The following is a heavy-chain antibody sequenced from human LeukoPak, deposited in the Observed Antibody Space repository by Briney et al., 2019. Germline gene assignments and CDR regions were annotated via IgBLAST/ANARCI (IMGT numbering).Heavy chain of an antibody. V-gene: IGHV4-34*01. CDR3: ARRRLGYYFDY. CDR2: INPRGST. J-gene: IGHJ4*02. D-gene: IGHD5-24*01. CDR1: GGSFSGYY. Sequence: PGGSLRLSCGVYGGSFSGYYWSWIRQPPGKGLEWIGEINPRGSTNYNPSLKSRVTLSADTSKNQFSLTLNSVTAADTAVYYCARRRLGYYFDYWGQGTLATVSS.